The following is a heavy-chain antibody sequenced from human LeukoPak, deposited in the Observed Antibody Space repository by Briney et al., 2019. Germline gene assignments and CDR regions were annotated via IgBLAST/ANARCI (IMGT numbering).Heavy chain of an antibody. D-gene: IGHD3-10*01. Sequence: GGSLRLACAPSGFTFSSYAMTWVRQARGKGREWVSLINDSVASTYHADSGKGRFTISRDNCKNTLYTKIDSLRADDTAVYYXEREDRGRYSLDFWGQGTLVTVSP. V-gene: IGHV3-23*01. CDR3: EREDRGRYSLDF. CDR2: INDSVAST. J-gene: IGHJ4*02. CDR1: GFTFSSYA.